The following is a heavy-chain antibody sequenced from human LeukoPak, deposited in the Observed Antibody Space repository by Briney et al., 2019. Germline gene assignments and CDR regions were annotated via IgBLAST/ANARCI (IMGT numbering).Heavy chain of an antibody. Sequence: SETLSLTCTVSGGSISSGDYYWSWIRQPPGKGLEWIGYIYYSGSTYYNPSLKSRVTISVDTSKNQFSLKLSSVTAADTAVYYCARGRESGSYYYGFSNWFDPWGQGTLVTVSS. D-gene: IGHD3-10*01. CDR3: ARGRESGSYYYGFSNWFDP. CDR1: GGSISSGDYY. CDR2: IYYSGST. V-gene: IGHV4-30-4*01. J-gene: IGHJ5*02.